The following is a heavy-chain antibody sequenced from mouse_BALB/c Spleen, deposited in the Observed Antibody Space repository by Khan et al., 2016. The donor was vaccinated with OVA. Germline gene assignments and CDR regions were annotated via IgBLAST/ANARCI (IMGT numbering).Heavy chain of an antibody. J-gene: IGHJ3*01. CDR3: TRLAYYDDSEGFAY. D-gene: IGHD1-1*01. V-gene: IGHV5-6*01. CDR1: GFTFSTYG. Sequence: EVQRVESGGDLVKPGGSLKLSCAASGFTFSTYGLSWVRQTPDKRLEWVATVSTGGGYTYYPDSVKGRFTISRDNAKNTLYLQMCGLKSEDTAMFYCTRLAYYDDSEGFAYWGQGTLGTVSA. CDR2: VSTGGGYT.